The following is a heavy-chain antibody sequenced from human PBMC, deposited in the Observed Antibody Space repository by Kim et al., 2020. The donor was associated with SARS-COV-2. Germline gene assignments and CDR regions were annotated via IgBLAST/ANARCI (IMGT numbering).Heavy chain of an antibody. J-gene: IGHJ4*02. CDR2: INGDGSNT. V-gene: IGHV3-74*01. CDR1: GFIFSNYW. D-gene: IGHD2-2*01. Sequence: GGSLRLSCAASGFIFSNYWMHWVRQAPGKGLVWVSRINGDGSNTAYADSVKGRCTISRDNAKNTLYLQMNSLRAEDTAVYYCARVHDASELDYWGQGTLVTVSS. CDR3: ARVHDASELDY.